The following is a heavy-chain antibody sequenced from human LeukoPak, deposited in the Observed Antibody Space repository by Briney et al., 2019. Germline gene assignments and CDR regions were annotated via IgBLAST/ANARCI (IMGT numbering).Heavy chain of an antibody. J-gene: IGHJ4*02. CDR2: ISGSGGST. D-gene: IGHD3-9*01. CDR3: ARTAYYDISTGYPYYFDY. Sequence: HPGGSLRLSCAASGFTFSDYAMTWVRQDPGKGLEWISTISGSGGSTYYADSVKGRFTISRDNAKNSLYLQMNSLRDEDTAVYYCARTAYYDISTGYPYYFDYWGQGTLVTVSS. CDR1: GFTFSDYA. V-gene: IGHV3-23*01.